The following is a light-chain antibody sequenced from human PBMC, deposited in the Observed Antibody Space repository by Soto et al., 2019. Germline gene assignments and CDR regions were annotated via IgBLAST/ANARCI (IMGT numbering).Light chain of an antibody. V-gene: IGKV1-5*03. CDR2: KAS. J-gene: IGKJ1*01. Sequence: DIQMTQSPSTVSASVGDRVTIACWASQSISGWLAWYQQKPGKAPKLLIYKASSLKSGVPSRFSGSGSGTEFTLTISSLQPDDFATYYCHQYNSSPWTFGQGTKVEV. CDR1: QSISGW. CDR3: HQYNSSPWT.